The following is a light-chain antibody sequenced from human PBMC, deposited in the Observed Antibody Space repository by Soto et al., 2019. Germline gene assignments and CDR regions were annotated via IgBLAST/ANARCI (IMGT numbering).Light chain of an antibody. J-gene: IGKJ5*01. CDR1: QSVSSSY. V-gene: IGKV3-20*01. CDR3: HLYDTSPPVT. CDR2: GAS. Sequence: ENVLTQSPGTLSLSPGERATLSCRASQSVSSSYLAWYQHKPGQAPRLLIYGASSRATSIPDRFSGSGSGTDFTLTISRLEPEDFAMYYCHLYDTSPPVTFGQGTRLEIK.